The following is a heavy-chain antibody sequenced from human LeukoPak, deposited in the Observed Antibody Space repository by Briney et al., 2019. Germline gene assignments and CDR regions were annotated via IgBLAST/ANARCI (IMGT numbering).Heavy chain of an antibody. CDR2: ISYDGSNK. V-gene: IGHV3-30*18. Sequence: GTSLRLSCVASGFTFSSYGMHWVRQAPGKGLEWVAVISYDGSNKYYADSLKGRFTMSRDNSKNSVYLQMDSLRVEDTAMYYCAKDVDTVMDWANDAFDVWGQGTMVIVSS. J-gene: IGHJ3*01. D-gene: IGHD5-18*01. CDR1: GFTFSSYG. CDR3: AKDVDTVMDWANDAFDV.